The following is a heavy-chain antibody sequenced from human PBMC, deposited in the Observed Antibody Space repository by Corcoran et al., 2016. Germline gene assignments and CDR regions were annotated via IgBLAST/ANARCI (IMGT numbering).Heavy chain of an antibody. J-gene: IGHJ4*02. V-gene: IGHV3-74*01. CDR2: IKSDGAGA. D-gene: IGHD6-19*01. CDR3: ARDVAYGSFD. CDR1: GFTFRSSW. Sequence: EVHLVESGGGLVQPGGSLRLSCAASGFTFRSSWMHWIRQAPGKGLVWVSHIKSDGAGASYADSVKGRFTISRDDAKNTVYLQMNRLRAEDTAVFYCARDVAYGSFDWGQGTLVTVSS.